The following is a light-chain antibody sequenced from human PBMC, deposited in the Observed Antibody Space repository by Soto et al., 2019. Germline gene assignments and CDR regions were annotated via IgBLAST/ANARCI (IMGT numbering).Light chain of an antibody. CDR3: SSYTSSSIDYV. CDR1: SSDVGGYNH. V-gene: IGLV2-14*01. CDR2: EVS. Sequence: QSALTQPASVSGSPGQSITISCTGTSSDVGGYNHVSWYQRHPGKAPKLMIYEVSNRPSGVSNRFSGSKSGNTASLTISGLQAEDEADYYCSSYTSSSIDYVFGTGTKLTVL. J-gene: IGLJ1*01.